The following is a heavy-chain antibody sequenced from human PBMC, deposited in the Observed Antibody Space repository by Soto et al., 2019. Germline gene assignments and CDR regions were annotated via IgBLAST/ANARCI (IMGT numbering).Heavy chain of an antibody. CDR2: ISYDGSKR. V-gene: IGHV3-30-3*01. CDR1: GFTFSSLA. Sequence: QVQLVESGGGVVQPGRSLRLSCAASGFTFSSLAMHWVRQAPGKGLEWVAVISYDGSKRYYADSVKGRFTISRDNSKNTLYLQMNSLRAEDTAVYHCARDNNYYGLDVWGQGTTVTVSS. J-gene: IGHJ6*02. CDR3: ARDNNYYGLDV.